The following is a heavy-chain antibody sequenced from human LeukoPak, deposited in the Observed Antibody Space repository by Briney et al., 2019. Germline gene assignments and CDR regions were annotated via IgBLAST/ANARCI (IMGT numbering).Heavy chain of an antibody. Sequence: PGGSPRLSCAASGFTFSSYWMSWVRQAPGKGLEWVSAISGSGGNTYYADSVKGRFTISRDNSKNTLYLQMNSLGAEDTAVYYCAKDQDSSGVYYFDYWGQGTLVTASS. J-gene: IGHJ4*02. V-gene: IGHV3-23*01. D-gene: IGHD6-19*01. CDR1: GFTFSSYW. CDR3: AKDQDSSGVYYFDY. CDR2: ISGSGGNT.